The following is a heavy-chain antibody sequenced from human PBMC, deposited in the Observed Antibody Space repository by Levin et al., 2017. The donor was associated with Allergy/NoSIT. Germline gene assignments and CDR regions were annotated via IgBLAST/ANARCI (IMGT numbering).Heavy chain of an antibody. D-gene: IGHD2-2*01. Sequence: PSETLSLTCTVSGGSINSGGYFWNWIRQRPGKGLEWIGYIYYSGSTTYNPSFKSRVTISVDTSKNQFSLTLTSVTAADTAVYYCASRKCTSTSCSYFDYWGPGNLVTVSS. CDR1: GGSINSGGYF. CDR3: ASRKCTSTSCSYFDY. CDR2: IYYSGST. J-gene: IGHJ4*02. V-gene: IGHV4-31*03.